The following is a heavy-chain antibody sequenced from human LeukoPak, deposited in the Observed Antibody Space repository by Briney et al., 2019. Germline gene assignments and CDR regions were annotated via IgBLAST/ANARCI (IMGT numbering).Heavy chain of an antibody. D-gene: IGHD4-11*01. CDR3: AREALNYAPFDY. Sequence: SETLSLTCAVYGGSFSGYYWSWIRQPPGKGLEWIGEINHSGSTNYNPSLKSRVTISVDTSKNQFSLKLSSVTAADTAVYYCAREALNYAPFDYWSQGTLVTVSS. CDR2: INHSGST. V-gene: IGHV4-34*01. J-gene: IGHJ4*02. CDR1: GGSFSGYY.